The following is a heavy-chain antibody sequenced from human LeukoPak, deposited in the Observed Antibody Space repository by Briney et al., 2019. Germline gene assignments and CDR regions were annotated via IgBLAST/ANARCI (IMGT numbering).Heavy chain of an antibody. CDR2: IYPGDSDT. J-gene: IGHJ4*02. CDR1: GYSFTSYW. V-gene: IGHV5-51*01. Sequence: GESLTISCKGSGYSFTSYWIGWVRQMPGKGLEWMGIIYPGDSDTRYSPSFQGQVTISADKSIGTAYLQWSSLKASDTAMYYCARPTYYYDGSGFLETSYFDYWGQGTLVTVSS. D-gene: IGHD3-22*01. CDR3: ARPTYYYDGSGFLETSYFDY.